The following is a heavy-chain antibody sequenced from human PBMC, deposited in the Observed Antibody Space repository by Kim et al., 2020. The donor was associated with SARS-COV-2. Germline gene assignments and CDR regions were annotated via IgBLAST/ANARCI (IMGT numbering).Heavy chain of an antibody. D-gene: IGHD6-19*01. Sequence: GGSLRLSCAASGFTFSSYWMSWVRQAPGKGLEWVANIKQDGSEKYYVDSVKGRFTISRDNAKNSLYLQMNSLRAEDTAVYYCARGGLGYSSGWYGDAFDIWGQGTMVTVSS. CDR3: ARGGLGYSSGWYGDAFDI. CDR2: IKQDGSEK. CDR1: GFTFSSYW. J-gene: IGHJ3*02. V-gene: IGHV3-7*01.